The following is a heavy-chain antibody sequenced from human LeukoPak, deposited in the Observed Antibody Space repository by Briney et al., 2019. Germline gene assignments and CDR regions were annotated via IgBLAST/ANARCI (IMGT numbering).Heavy chain of an antibody. CDR1: GGSIGSYY. CDR3: ARDGVAGGFDY. V-gene: IGHV4-59*01. J-gene: IGHJ4*02. CDR2: IHYSGST. Sequence: SETLSLACTVSGGSIGSYYWNWIRQAPGKGLEWIGYIHYSGSTNHNSSLKSRVTISVDTSKNQYSLRLSSVTAADTAVYYCARDGVAGGFDYWGQGTLVTVSS. D-gene: IGHD6-19*01.